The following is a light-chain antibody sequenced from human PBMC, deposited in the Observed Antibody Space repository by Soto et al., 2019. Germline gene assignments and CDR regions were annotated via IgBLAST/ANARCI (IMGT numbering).Light chain of an antibody. V-gene: IGLV1-51*01. CDR3: GTWDYSLSAVV. CDR2: DDD. Sequence: QSVLTQPPSVSAAPGQRVTISCSGSSFNIGMSFVSWYQQLPGTAPKLLIHDDDERPSGIADRFSGSKSGTSATLGITGRQTGDEADYYCGTWDYSLSAVVFGGGTKVTVL. CDR1: SFNIGMSF. J-gene: IGLJ2*01.